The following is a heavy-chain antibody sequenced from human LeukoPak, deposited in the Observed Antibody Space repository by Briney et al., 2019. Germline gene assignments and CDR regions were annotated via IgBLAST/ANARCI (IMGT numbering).Heavy chain of an antibody. CDR2: ISSSSSYI. V-gene: IGHV3-21*01. CDR3: ARVSDEYVWGIYRAIYYMDV. Sequence: GGSLRLSCAASGFTFSSYSMNWVRQAPGKGLEWVSSISSSSSYIYYADSVKGRFTISSDNAKNSLYLQMNSLRAEDTAVYYCARVSDEYVWGIYRAIYYMDVWGKGTTFTISS. J-gene: IGHJ6*03. CDR1: GFTFSSYS. D-gene: IGHD3-16*02.